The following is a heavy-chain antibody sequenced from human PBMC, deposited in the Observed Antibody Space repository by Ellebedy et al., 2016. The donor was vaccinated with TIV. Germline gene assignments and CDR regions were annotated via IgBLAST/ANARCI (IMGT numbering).Heavy chain of an antibody. CDR2: ISGYNGNT. V-gene: IGHV1-18*04. CDR1: GYTFTNYG. D-gene: IGHD4-17*01. Sequence: AASVKVSCKASGYTFTNYGISWARQAPGQGLEWMGWISGYNGNTYSAQKLQGRVTMTTDTSTSTAYMELRSLRSDDTAVHYCARFVDGDYEDYWGQGALVTVSS. CDR3: ARFVDGDYEDY. J-gene: IGHJ4*02.